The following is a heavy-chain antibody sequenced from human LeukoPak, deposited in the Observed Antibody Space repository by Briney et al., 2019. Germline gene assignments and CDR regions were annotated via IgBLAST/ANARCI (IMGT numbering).Heavy chain of an antibody. Sequence: GGSLRLSCAASGFTFSSYAMSWVRQAPGKGLEWVSAISGSGGSTYYADSVKGRFTISRDNSKNTLYLQMNSLRAEDTAVYYCAKDPTTFMIVAVITGYFDYWGQGTLVTVSS. CDR3: AKDPTTFMIVAVITGYFDY. J-gene: IGHJ4*02. CDR1: GFTFSSYA. CDR2: ISGSGGST. D-gene: IGHD3-22*01. V-gene: IGHV3-23*01.